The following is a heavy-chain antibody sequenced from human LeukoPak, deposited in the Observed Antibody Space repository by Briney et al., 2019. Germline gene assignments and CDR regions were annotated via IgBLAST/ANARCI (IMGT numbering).Heavy chain of an antibody. J-gene: IGHJ4*02. D-gene: IGHD3-10*01. CDR1: GFTFSSYG. CDR3: ARGATITSCDY. CDR2: IWYDGSNK. Sequence: GGSLRLSCAASGFTFSSYGMHWVRQAPGKGLEWVAAIWYDGSNKYYADSVEGRFTISRDNSKNTLYLQMNSLRAEDTAVYYCARGATITSCDYWGQGTLVTVSS. V-gene: IGHV3-33*01.